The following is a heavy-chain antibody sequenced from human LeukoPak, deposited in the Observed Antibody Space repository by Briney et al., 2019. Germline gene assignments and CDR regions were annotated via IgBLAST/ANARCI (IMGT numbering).Heavy chain of an antibody. J-gene: IGHJ4*02. CDR1: GGSISSGGYY. V-gene: IGHV4-30-2*01. CDR2: INHSGST. Sequence: SQTLSLTCTVSGGSISSGGYYWSWIRQPPGKGLEWIGEINHSGSTNYNPSLKSRVTISVDTSKNQISLKLNSVTAADTAVYYCARGRGSSRWGQGTLVTVSS. D-gene: IGHD2-2*01. CDR3: ARGRGSSR.